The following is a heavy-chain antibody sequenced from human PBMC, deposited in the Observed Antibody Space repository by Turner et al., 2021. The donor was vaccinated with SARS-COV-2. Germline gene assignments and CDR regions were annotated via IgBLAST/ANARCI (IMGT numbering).Heavy chain of an antibody. D-gene: IGHD2-2*01. CDR3: AKDFFLHQLLFDY. J-gene: IGHJ4*02. CDR1: GFTFSSYA. Sequence: EVQLLGSGGGLVQPGGSLRLSCAASGFTFSSYAMSWVRQAPGKGLEWVSAISGSGGSTYYADSVKGRFTISRDNSKNTLYLQMNSLRAEETAVYYCAKDFFLHQLLFDYWGQGTLVTVST. CDR2: ISGSGGST. V-gene: IGHV3-23*01.